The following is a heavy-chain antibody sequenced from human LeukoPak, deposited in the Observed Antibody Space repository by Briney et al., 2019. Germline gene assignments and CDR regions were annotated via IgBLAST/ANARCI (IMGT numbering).Heavy chain of an antibody. V-gene: IGHV3-7*01. J-gene: IGHJ4*02. CDR2: IKPNGSEK. CDR3: AGVD. CDR1: GFTFSSYW. Sequence: PGGSLRLSCAASGFTFSSYWMSWVRQAPGKGLEWVANIKPNGSEKYYVDSLKGRFTISRDNAKNSLYLQMKSMRDQNTALYYCAGVDWGQGTLVTVSS.